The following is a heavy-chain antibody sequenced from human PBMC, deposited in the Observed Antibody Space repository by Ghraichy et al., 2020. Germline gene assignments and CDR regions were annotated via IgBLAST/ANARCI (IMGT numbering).Heavy chain of an antibody. CDR2: INHSGST. Sequence: SETLSLTCAVYGGPFSGYYWSWIRQPPGKGLEWIGEINHSGSTNYNPSLRSRVAISVDTSKNQFSLKLSSVTAADTAVYYCARWSYSAGNGYYYDCWGQGTLVTVSS. CDR1: GGPFSGYY. J-gene: IGHJ4*02. D-gene: IGHD3-22*01. V-gene: IGHV4-34*01. CDR3: ARWSYSAGNGYYYDC.